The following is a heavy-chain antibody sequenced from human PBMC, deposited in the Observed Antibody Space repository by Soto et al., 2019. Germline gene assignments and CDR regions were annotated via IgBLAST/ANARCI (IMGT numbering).Heavy chain of an antibody. CDR1: GYTFTDYW. D-gene: IGHD5-12*01. V-gene: IGHV5-51*01. J-gene: IGHJ6*02. Sequence: GESLKISCKGSGYTFTDYWIGWVRQMPGKGLEWMGIIYPGDSNIRYSTSFQGQVTISVDKSISTAYLQWSSLMASDTAMYYCARRGGGYGGYYYNYGLDVWGQGTTVTVS. CDR3: ARRGGGYGGYYYNYGLDV. CDR2: IYPGDSNI.